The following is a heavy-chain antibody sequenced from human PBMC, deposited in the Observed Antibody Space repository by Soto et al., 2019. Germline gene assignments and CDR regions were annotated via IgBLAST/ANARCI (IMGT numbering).Heavy chain of an antibody. Sequence: QVQLVESGGGVVQPGRSRRLSCAASGFTFSNYAMHWVRQAPGKGLEWVALISYDGSNKYYADSVQGRLTISRDNSKNTLYLQMNSLRAEDTAVYYCAGGGYCISTSCYLNWFDPWGQGTLVTVSS. J-gene: IGHJ5*02. D-gene: IGHD2-2*01. CDR1: GFTFSNYA. V-gene: IGHV3-30-3*01. CDR3: AGGGYCISTSCYLNWFDP. CDR2: ISYDGSNK.